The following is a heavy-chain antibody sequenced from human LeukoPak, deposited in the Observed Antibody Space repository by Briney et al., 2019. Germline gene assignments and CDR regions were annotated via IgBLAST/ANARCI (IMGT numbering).Heavy chain of an antibody. CDR1: GGSFSGYY. Sequence: SETLSLTCAVYGGSFSGYYWIWIRQPPGKGLEWIGEINHSGSTNYNPSLKSRVTISVDTSKNQFSLKLSSVTAADTAVYYCARGFQLRFLEWFPYGMDVWGQGTTVTVSS. CDR2: INHSGST. CDR3: ARGFQLRFLEWFPYGMDV. D-gene: IGHD3-3*01. J-gene: IGHJ6*02. V-gene: IGHV4-34*01.